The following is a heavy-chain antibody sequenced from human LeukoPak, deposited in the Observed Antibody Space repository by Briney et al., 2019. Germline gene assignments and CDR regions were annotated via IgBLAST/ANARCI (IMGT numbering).Heavy chain of an antibody. D-gene: IGHD3-22*01. CDR2: LSGDKKYI. Sequence: GGSLRLPCAASGFTFSTYSLNWVRQAPGKGLEWLSSLSGDKKYIYYADSVKGRFTISRDNAKNSLYLQMNSLSAEDTAVYYCAKMGCEITMIPNWFDPWGQGTLVTVSS. V-gene: IGHV3-21*01. CDR3: AKMGCEITMIPNWFDP. CDR1: GFTFSTYS. J-gene: IGHJ5*02.